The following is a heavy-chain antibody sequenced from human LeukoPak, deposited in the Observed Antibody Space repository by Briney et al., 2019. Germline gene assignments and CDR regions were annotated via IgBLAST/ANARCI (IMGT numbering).Heavy chain of an antibody. V-gene: IGHV4-59*01. J-gene: IGHJ4*02. CDR3: VRLRGSSGPIDH. D-gene: IGHD3-22*01. CDR2: IYYYGST. CDR1: GASINNYY. Sequence: SETLSLTCTVSGASINNYYWSWIRQPPGKGLEWIGYIYYYGSTNYNPSLKSRVTISVDTSQNQFSLRLTSVTAVDTAVYYCVRLRGSSGPIDHWGQGTLVTVSS.